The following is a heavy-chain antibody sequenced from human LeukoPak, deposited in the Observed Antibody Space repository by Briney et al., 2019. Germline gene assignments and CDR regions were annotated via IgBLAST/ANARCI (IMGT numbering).Heavy chain of an antibody. J-gene: IGHJ4*02. V-gene: IGHV3-48*03. Sequence: GGSLRLSCAASGFTFSSYEMNWVRQAPGKGLEWVSYISSSGHTIYYADSVKGRFTISRDNAKNSLYLQMNSLRAEDTALYYCAKDTSSSGSHRHFDSWGQGTLVTVSS. CDR3: AKDTSSSGSHRHFDS. CDR1: GFTFSSYE. CDR2: ISSSGHTI. D-gene: IGHD1-26*01.